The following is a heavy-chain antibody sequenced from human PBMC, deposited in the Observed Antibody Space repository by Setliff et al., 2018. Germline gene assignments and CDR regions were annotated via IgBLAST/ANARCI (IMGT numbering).Heavy chain of an antibody. J-gene: IGHJ2*01. Sequence: ASVKVSCKASGYTFTGRYMHWVRQAPGQGLEWMGWINPNSGGTNYAQKFQGRVSMTRDTSISTAFLELNGLRSDDTAVYYCTKDLKKWLQFGWYFDLWGRGTLVTVSS. CDR3: TKDLKKWLQFGWYFDL. CDR1: GYTFTGRY. D-gene: IGHD5-12*01. V-gene: IGHV1-2*02. CDR2: INPNSGGT.